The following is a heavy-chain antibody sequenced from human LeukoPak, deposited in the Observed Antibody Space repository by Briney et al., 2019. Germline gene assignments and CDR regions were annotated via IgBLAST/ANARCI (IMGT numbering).Heavy chain of an antibody. V-gene: IGHV3-21*01. CDR3: ARDTGFLHVVVTFFDY. J-gene: IGHJ4*02. Sequence: GGSLRLSCAASGFTFSSYSMNWVRQAPGKGLEWVSSISSSSSYIYYADSVKGRFTISRDNAKNSLYLQMNSLRAEDTAVYYCARDTGFLHVVVTFFDYWGQGTLVTVSS. CDR2: ISSSSSYI. D-gene: IGHD2-21*02. CDR1: GFTFSSYS.